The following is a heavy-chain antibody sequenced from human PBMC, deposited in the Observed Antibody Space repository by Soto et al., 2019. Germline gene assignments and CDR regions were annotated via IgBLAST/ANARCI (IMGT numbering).Heavy chain of an antibody. V-gene: IGHV4-30-2*01. CDR3: ATMNPII. Sequence: SETLSLTCAVSGGSVSGAGYSWSWIRQPPGGGLEGIGYIYHSGTTLYNPSLKTRLTMSLDRSNNRFSLTLNSMTAADTAVYYCATMNPIIWGQGTMVTVSS. CDR2: IYHSGTT. CDR1: GGSVSGAGYS. J-gene: IGHJ4*02. D-gene: IGHD5-12*01.